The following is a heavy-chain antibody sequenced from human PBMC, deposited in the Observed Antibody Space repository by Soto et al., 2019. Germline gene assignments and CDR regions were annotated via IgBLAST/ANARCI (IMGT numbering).Heavy chain of an antibody. Sequence: QVQLVESGGGVVQPGRSLRLSCAASGFTFSSYAMHWVRQAPGKGLEWVAVISYDGSNKYYADSVKGRFTISRDNSKNTLYLQMNSLRAEDTAVYYCARALMNYDFGSGYHAGYYYGMDVWGQGTTVTVSS. J-gene: IGHJ6*02. D-gene: IGHD3-3*01. CDR3: ARALMNYDFGSGYHAGYYYGMDV. CDR2: ISYDGSNK. CDR1: GFTFSSYA. V-gene: IGHV3-30-3*01.